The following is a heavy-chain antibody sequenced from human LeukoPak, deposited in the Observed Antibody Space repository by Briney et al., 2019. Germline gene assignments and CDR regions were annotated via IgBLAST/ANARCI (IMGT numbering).Heavy chain of an antibody. D-gene: IGHD3-22*01. CDR1: GGTFSSYA. Sequence: SVKVSCKASGGTFSSYAISWVRQAPGQGLEWMGGIIPIFGTANYAQKFQGRVTITTDESTSTAYMELSSLRSEDTAVYYCATPYYYDSSGHYYFDYWGQGTLVTVSS. CDR3: ATPYYYDSSGHYYFDY. J-gene: IGHJ4*02. CDR2: IIPIFGTA. V-gene: IGHV1-69*05.